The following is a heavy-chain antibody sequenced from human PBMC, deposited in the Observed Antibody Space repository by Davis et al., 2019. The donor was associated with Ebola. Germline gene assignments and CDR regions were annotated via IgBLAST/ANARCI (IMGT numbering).Heavy chain of an antibody. V-gene: IGHV4-39*07. CDR1: GGSISSYY. CDR3: ARGEENWFDP. J-gene: IGHJ5*02. CDR2: IYYSGST. Sequence: PSETLSLTCTVSGGSISSYYWGWIRQPPGKGLEWIGSIYYSGSTYYNPSLKSRVTISVDTSKNQFSLKLSSVTAADTAVYYCARGEENWFDPWGQGTLVTVSS.